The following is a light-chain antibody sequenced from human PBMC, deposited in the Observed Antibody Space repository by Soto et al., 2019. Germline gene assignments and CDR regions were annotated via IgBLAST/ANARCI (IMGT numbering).Light chain of an antibody. CDR1: QYISTY. CDR2: DTS. CDR3: QQYDNLFP. Sequence: DIHMTQSPASLAASGDRVTITCQASQYISTYLNWYQHKSGNAPKLLIYDTSYLQAGVPSRFSVSGSGTDFTFTISSLQPEDIGTYYCQQYDNLFPFGPGTKVDSK. J-gene: IGKJ3*01. V-gene: IGKV1-33*01.